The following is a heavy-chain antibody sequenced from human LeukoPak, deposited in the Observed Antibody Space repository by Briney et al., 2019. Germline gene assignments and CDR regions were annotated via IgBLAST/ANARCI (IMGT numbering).Heavy chain of an antibody. D-gene: IGHD5-24*01. V-gene: IGHV1-46*01. CDR3: ARGNSVRDEAWWFNP. CDR1: GYTFTSNY. J-gene: IGHJ5*02. Sequence: GSVRLSCAAFGYTFTSNYMHWVRQAPGQGPEWLGVISPSGGSTTYAQKFPGRVTLTRDKSKSTDYLELSSVRYEDTAVYYCARGNSVRDEAWWFNPWGQGTLVTVSS. CDR2: ISPSGGST.